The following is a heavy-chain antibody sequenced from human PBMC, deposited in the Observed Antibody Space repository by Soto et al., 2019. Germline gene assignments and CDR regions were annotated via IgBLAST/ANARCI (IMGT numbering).Heavy chain of an antibody. D-gene: IGHD2-15*01. J-gene: IGHJ4*02. V-gene: IGHV1-18*01. CDR2: ISAYSGNT. CDR3: ARAYCSGGSCYLDY. Sequence: QVQLVQSGGEVKKPGAAVKVSCKASGYTFTTFGIGWVRQAPGQGLEWMGWISAYSGNTEYPQKLQGRVTMTIDTSTSTTYMELRSRRSDDTAVFYCARAYCSGGSCYLDYWGQGALVTFSS. CDR1: GYTFTTFG.